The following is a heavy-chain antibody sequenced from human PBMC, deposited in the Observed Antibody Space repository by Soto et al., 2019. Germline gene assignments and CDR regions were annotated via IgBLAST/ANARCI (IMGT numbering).Heavy chain of an antibody. J-gene: IGHJ6*02. CDR2: IYYSGST. CDR1: GGSISSGGYY. V-gene: IGHV4-31*03. D-gene: IGHD5-18*01. Sequence: SETLSLTCTVSGGSISSGGYYWSWIRQHPGKGLEWIGYIYYSGSTYYNPSLKSRVTISVDTSKNQFSLKLSSVTAADTAVYYCARVVGEALWWGLGNYYYGMDVWGQGTTVTVSS. CDR3: ARVVGEALWWGLGNYYYGMDV.